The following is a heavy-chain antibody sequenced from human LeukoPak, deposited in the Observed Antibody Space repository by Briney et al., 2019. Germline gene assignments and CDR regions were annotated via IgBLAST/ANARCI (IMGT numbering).Heavy chain of an antibody. V-gene: IGHV4-59*12. J-gene: IGHJ4*02. Sequence: SETLSPTCTVSGGSISSYYWSWIRQPPGKGLEWIGYIYYSGSTNYNPSLKSRVTISVDTSKNQFSLKLSSVTAADTAVYYCARVLGIAVAGPQIFDYWGQGTLVTVSS. CDR3: ARVLGIAVAGPQIFDY. CDR2: IYYSGST. CDR1: GGSISSYY. D-gene: IGHD6-19*01.